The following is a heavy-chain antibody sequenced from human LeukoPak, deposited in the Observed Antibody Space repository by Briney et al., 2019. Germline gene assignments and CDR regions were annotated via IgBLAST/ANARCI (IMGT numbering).Heavy chain of an antibody. CDR1: GGSISSCY. Sequence: SETLSLTCTVSGGSISSCYWSWIRQPPGKGLEWIGYIYHSGSTYYNPSLKSRVTISVDRSNNQFSLKLSSVTAADTAVYYCARDDGYSTPDSWGQGTQVTVSS. CDR2: IYHSGST. V-gene: IGHV4-59*12. D-gene: IGHD5-12*01. CDR3: ARDDGYSTPDS. J-gene: IGHJ4*02.